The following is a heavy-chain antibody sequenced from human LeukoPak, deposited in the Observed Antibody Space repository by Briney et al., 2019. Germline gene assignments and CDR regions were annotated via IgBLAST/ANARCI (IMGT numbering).Heavy chain of an antibody. CDR1: GGSISSGGYS. CDR2: IYDSGSK. Sequence: SETLSLTCAVSGGSISSGGYSWSWIRQPPGKGLEWIGYIYDSGSKYYNPSLKSRVTISVDKSKNQFSLNLSSVTAADTAVYYCARGVPAAVTNYFDYWGQGTLITVSS. V-gene: IGHV4-30-2*01. D-gene: IGHD2-2*01. CDR3: ARGVPAAVTNYFDY. J-gene: IGHJ4*02.